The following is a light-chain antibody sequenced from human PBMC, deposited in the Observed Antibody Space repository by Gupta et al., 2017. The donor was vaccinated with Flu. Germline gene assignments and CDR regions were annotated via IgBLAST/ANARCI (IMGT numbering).Light chain of an antibody. CDR3: QQTNSFPVT. V-gene: IGKV1-12*01. Sequence: GDRVTITCRASQGISNWLVWYQQKPGRAPDLLIYDASILQSGVPSRFSGSGSGTDFTLTISSLQPEDFATYYCQQTNSFPVTFGGGTKVEI. CDR2: DAS. J-gene: IGKJ4*01. CDR1: QGISNW.